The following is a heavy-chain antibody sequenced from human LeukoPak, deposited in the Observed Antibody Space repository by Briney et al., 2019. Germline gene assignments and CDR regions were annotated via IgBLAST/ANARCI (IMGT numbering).Heavy chain of an antibody. V-gene: IGHV4-39*01. CDR3: ATSSGYPFDY. CDR2: IYYSGST. CDR1: GGSISSSSYY. D-gene: IGHD3-22*01. J-gene: IGHJ4*02. Sequence: SQTLSLTCTVSGGSISSSSYYWGWIRQPQGKGLEWIGSIYYSGSTYYNPSPKSRATISVHTSKTQFSLKLSSVTAADTAVYYCATSSGYPFDYGGQGTLVTVS.